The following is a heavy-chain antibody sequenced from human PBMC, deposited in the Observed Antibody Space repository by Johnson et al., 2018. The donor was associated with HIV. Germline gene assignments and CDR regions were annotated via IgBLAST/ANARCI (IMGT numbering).Heavy chain of an antibody. V-gene: IGHV3-23*04. CDR3: AKEGRDVLRDYDAFDM. Sequence: VPLVESGGGLVQPGGSPRLSCAASAFTFSSYAMSWVRQAPGKGMECVSALRATAGSTYYADSVTGRFTISRDNSKNTLYLQMNSLRAEDTAVYYCAKEGRDVLRDYDAFDMWGHGTMVIVSS. CDR2: LRATAGST. D-gene: IGHD4-17*01. J-gene: IGHJ3*02. CDR1: AFTFSSYA.